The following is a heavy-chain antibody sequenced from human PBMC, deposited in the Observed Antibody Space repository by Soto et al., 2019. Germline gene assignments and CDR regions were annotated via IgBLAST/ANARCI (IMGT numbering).Heavy chain of an antibody. CDR3: AGGRDDYNGWYFDL. CDR1: GGCISSYY. Sequence: EVPALLGTGAGGCISSYYWSWIRQPPGKGLEWIGYIYYSGSPNYSPSLESRVTISEDTSKNQFSLKLSSVTAADTAIYYCAGGRDDYNGWYFDLWGHGTLVTVSA. J-gene: IGHJ2*01. V-gene: IGHV4-59*01. CDR2: IYYSGSP. D-gene: IGHD4-4*01.